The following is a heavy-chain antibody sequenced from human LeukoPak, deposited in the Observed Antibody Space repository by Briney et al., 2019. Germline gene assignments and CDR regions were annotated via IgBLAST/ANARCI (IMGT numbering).Heavy chain of an antibody. J-gene: IGHJ4*02. Sequence: GGSLRLSCAASGFTFSSYAMSWVRQAPGKGLEWVSAISGSGGSTYYADSVKGRFTISRDNSKNTLYLQMNSLRAEDTAVYYCAKEPGALYGSGSQYYPGELDYWGQGTLVTVSS. D-gene: IGHD3-10*01. V-gene: IGHV3-23*01. CDR2: ISGSGGST. CDR3: AKEPGALYGSGSQYYPGELDY. CDR1: GFTFSSYA.